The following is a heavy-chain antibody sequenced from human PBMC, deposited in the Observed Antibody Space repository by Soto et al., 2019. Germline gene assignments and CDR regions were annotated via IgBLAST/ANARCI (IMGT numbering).Heavy chain of an antibody. Sequence: QVQLVQSGDEVKKPGASVKVSCKASGYIFVNYGIAWVRQAPGQGLEWMGWISPYNGNTHYATKVQGRLTMTTDTXSSTAYMDPGSLTSDDTAVYYWAMVDNYATPTPQDAWGQGTTVTVSS. CDR3: AMVDNYATPTPQDA. D-gene: IGHD5-12*01. J-gene: IGHJ6*02. V-gene: IGHV1-18*01. CDR2: ISPYNGNT. CDR1: GYIFVNYG.